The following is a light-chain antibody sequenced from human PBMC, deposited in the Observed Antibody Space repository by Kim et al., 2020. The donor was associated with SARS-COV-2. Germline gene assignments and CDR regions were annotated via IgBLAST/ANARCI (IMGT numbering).Light chain of an antibody. CDR3: TSYAGSNNFV. J-gene: IGLJ1*01. V-gene: IGLV2-8*01. CDR2: DVF. CDR1: SSDVGGYEF. Sequence: QSALTQPPSASGSPGQSVTISCTGTSSDVGGYEFVSWYQQHPGKAPKLIIYDVFQRPSGVPDRFSASKSGNTASLTVSGLQAEDEADYYCTSYAGSNNFVFGSGTKVTVL.